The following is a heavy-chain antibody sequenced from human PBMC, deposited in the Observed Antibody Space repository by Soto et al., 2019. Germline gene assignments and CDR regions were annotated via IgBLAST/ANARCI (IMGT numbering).Heavy chain of an antibody. V-gene: IGHV3-72*01. J-gene: IGHJ4*02. CDR1: ASGLSDRT. D-gene: IGHD2-8*01. Sequence: EGRLVESGGALVRPGGSLGLPFPASASGLSDRTLAWSRQAPGQGVGWVGRTVNKAFSYTTEYAAAVKGRFTISRDDSENSLYLQMTSLRTEDTAVYYCVGERYAGFDYWGQGALVTVSS. CDR2: TVNKAFSYTT. CDR3: VGERYAGFDY.